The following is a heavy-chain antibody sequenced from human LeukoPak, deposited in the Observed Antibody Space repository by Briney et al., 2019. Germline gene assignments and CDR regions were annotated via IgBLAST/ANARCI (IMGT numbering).Heavy chain of an antibody. CDR2: IYYSGST. CDR1: GGSISSYY. J-gene: IGHJ5*02. Sequence: SETLSLTCTVSGGSISSYYWSWLRQPPGKGLEWIGYIYYSGSTNYNPSLKSRVTISVDTPKNQFSLKLSSVTAADTAVYYCARGEYYYDSHWFDPWGQGTLVTVSS. V-gene: IGHV4-59*01. D-gene: IGHD3-22*01. CDR3: ARGEYYYDSHWFDP.